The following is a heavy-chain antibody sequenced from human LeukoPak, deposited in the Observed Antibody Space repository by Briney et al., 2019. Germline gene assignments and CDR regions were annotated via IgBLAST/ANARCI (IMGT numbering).Heavy chain of an antibody. V-gene: IGHV3-74*01. Sequence: GGSLRLSCEASGFAFSRNWMTWVRQAPGKGLVWVSRINSDGSSTSYADSVKGRFTISRDNAKNTLYLQMNSLRAEDTAVYYCARVDPYSLDPWGQGTLVTVSS. J-gene: IGHJ5*02. CDR3: ARVDPYSLDP. CDR1: GFAFSRNW. CDR2: INSDGSST. D-gene: IGHD2-21*01.